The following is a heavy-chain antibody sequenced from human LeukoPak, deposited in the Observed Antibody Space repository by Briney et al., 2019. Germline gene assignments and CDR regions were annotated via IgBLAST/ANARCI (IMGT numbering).Heavy chain of an antibody. V-gene: IGHV3-48*04. D-gene: IGHD3-16*01. J-gene: IGHJ4*02. CDR3: AREVMITFGGGDYFDY. CDR1: GFTFSSYS. Sequence: GGSLRLSCATSGFTFSSYSMNWVRQAPGKGLEWVSYISSSSSTIYYADSVKGRFTISRDNAKNSLYLQMNSLRAEDTAVYYCAREVMITFGGGDYFDYWGQGTLVTVSS. CDR2: ISSSSSTI.